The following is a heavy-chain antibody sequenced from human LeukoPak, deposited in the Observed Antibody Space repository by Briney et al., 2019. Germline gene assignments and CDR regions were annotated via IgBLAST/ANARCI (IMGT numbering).Heavy chain of an antibody. V-gene: IGHV4-34*01. CDR3: WRPWTVATPSYTDV. Sequence: PSETLSLTCAVYVGFLSGYYWSGIRQPPGKGLEWIGEINHSGRTNFNARLKGRVTLSLGTPKNQCLLQLSPVTAAGSAVYFRWRPWTVATPSYTDVRGKGNTVTVSS. J-gene: IGHJ6*03. CDR1: VGFLSGYY. D-gene: IGHD5-12*01. CDR2: INHSGRT.